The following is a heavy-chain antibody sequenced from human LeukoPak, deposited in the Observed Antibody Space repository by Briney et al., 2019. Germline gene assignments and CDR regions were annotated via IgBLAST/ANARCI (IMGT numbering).Heavy chain of an antibody. J-gene: IGHJ3*01. Sequence: GGSLRLSCAASGFTFSSNVMHCVRQSPGKGLEWVADISHDGYNKDYADSVKGRFTISRDNSMNTLYVQMNSLRAADTAVYYCARASTWVPGEDSSGYYYPYAFDLWGQGTMVTVSS. V-gene: IGHV3-30-3*01. D-gene: IGHD3-22*01. CDR2: ISHDGYNK. CDR1: GFTFSSNV. CDR3: ARASTWVPGEDSSGYYYPYAFDL.